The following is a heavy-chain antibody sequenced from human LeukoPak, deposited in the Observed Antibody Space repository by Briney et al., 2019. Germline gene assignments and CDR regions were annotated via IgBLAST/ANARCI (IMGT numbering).Heavy chain of an antibody. J-gene: IGHJ2*01. D-gene: IGHD6-19*01. CDR3: ARDPGSSTAVAVGYFDL. V-gene: IGHV3-48*02. Sequence: GGSLRLSCAASGFTFSTYSMNWVRQAPGKGLEWVSYISSGSSIIYYADSVKGRFTISRDNAKNSLSLQMNSLRDEDTAVYYCARDPGSSTAVAVGYFDLWGRGSLVTVSS. CDR1: GFTFSTYS. CDR2: ISSGSSII.